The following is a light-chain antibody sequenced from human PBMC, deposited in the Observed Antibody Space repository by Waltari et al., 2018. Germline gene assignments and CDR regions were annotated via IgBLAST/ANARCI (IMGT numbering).Light chain of an antibody. CDR1: EDIDKS. CDR2: RAS. V-gene: IGKV1-39*01. Sequence: DIQMTQSPSSLSASVGDTVTITCQASEDIDKSLSWYQQRPGKAPKLLISRASTLQCGIPSRFSGSGSGADFTLTVYRLQPEDFATYYCQQGYSFPYTFGQGTTVEIK. J-gene: IGKJ2*01. CDR3: QQGYSFPYT.